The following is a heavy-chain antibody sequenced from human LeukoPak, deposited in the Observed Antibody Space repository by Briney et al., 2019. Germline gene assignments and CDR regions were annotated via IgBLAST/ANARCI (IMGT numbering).Heavy chain of an antibody. Sequence: PGGSLRLSCAASGFTFSSYEMNWVRQAPGKGLEWVSYISSSGSTIYYADSVKGRFTISRDNAKNSLYLQMNSLRAEDTAVYYCARGRPLGANFWVYWGQGTLVIVSS. D-gene: IGHD3-16*01. CDR2: ISSSGSTI. J-gene: IGHJ4*02. CDR1: GFTFSSYE. CDR3: ARGRPLGANFWVY. V-gene: IGHV3-48*03.